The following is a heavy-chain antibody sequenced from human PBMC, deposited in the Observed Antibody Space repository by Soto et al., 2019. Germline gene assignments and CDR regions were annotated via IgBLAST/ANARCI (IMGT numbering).Heavy chain of an antibody. CDR3: ARDQEAYYYGSGSPGPYYYYGMDV. Sequence: VASVKVSCKASEGTFSSYAISWVRQAPGQGLEWMGGIIPIFGTANYAQKFQGRVTITADESTSTAYMELSSLRSEDTAVYYCARDQEAYYYGSGSPGPYYYYGMDVWGQGTTVTVSS. V-gene: IGHV1-69*13. CDR2: IIPIFGTA. CDR1: EGTFSSYA. J-gene: IGHJ6*02. D-gene: IGHD3-10*01.